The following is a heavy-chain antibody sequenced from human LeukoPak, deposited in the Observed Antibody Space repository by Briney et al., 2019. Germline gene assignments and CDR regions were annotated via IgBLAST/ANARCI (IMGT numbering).Heavy chain of an antibody. D-gene: IGHD3-9*01. CDR3: ARRPREGYDILTGGFDY. Sequence: GEPLKISCKGSGYSFTSYWISWVRQMPGKGLEWMGRIDPSDSRTNYSPSFQGHVTISADKSISTAYLQWSSLKASDTAMYFCARRPREGYDILTGGFDYWGQGTLVTVSS. J-gene: IGHJ4*02. V-gene: IGHV5-10-1*01. CDR2: IDPSDSRT. CDR1: GYSFTSYW.